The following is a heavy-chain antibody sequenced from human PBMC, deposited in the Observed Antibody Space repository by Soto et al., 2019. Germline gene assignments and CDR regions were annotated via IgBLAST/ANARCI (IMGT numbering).Heavy chain of an antibody. V-gene: IGHV1-8*01. CDR3: AIGRYSSTWYYAFDY. J-gene: IGHJ4*02. CDR1: RYTFTTYD. CDR2: MNPNSGNT. D-gene: IGHD6-13*01. Sequence: QVQLVQSGAEVKKPGASVKVSCKASRYTFTTYDIIWVRQATGEGLEWMGWMNPNSGNTGHAQKFQGRVTLTSDTSISTAYTELNSLRSEDTAVYYGAIGRYSSTWYYAFDYWGQGTLVTVSS.